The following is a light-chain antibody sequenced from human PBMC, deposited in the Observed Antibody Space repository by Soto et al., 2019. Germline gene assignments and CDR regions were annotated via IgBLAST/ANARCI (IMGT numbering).Light chain of an antibody. CDR2: DVS. V-gene: IGLV2-14*03. CDR1: SSDVGGYNY. J-gene: IGLJ2*01. CDR3: SSYTSSSTVV. Sequence: QSALTQPASVSGSPGQSITISCTGTSSDVGGYNYVSWYRLHPGKAPKLMIYDVSNRPSGVSNRFSGSKSGNTAYLTISGLQAEDEADSYCSSYTSSSTVVFGGGTKLTVL.